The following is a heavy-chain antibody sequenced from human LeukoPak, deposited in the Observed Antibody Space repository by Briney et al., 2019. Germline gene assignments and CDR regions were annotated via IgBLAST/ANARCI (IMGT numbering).Heavy chain of an antibody. D-gene: IGHD6-13*01. CDR1: RLTFSSYA. V-gene: IGHV3-30*02. J-gene: IGHJ6*04. Sequence: PGRSLRLSCAASRLTFSSYAMHWVRQAPGKGLEWVAFIRSDGSNKYHADSVKGRFTISRDNSENTLYLQMNSLRAEDTAVYYCGKDRSASSWPLTDVWDKGTTVTVSS. CDR3: GKDRSASSWPLTDV. CDR2: IRSDGSNK.